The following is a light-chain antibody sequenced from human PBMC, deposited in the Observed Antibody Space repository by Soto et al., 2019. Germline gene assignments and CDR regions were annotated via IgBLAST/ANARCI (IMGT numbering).Light chain of an antibody. CDR3: SSYTSSSTVV. J-gene: IGLJ2*01. CDR1: SSDVGGYNY. CDR2: DVS. V-gene: IGLV2-14*01. Sequence: QSALTQPASVSGSPGQSITISCTGTSSDVGGYNYVSWYQQHPGKAPKLMIYDVSNRPSGVSNRFSGSKSGSTASLTISGLQAEDEADYYCSSYTSSSTVVFGGGTKSPS.